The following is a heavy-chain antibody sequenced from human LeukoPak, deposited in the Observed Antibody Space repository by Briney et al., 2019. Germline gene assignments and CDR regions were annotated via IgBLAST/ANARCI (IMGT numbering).Heavy chain of an antibody. Sequence: GGSLRLSCVASGLTFSSYNMNWVRQAPGKGLEWVSFISSSSNYIYYADSVKGRFTISRDNAKNSLYLQMNSLRAEDTAVYYCARDSGGYFDRNHFGYWGQGTLVTVSS. CDR1: GLTFSSYN. CDR3: ARDSGGYFDRNHFGY. J-gene: IGHJ4*02. CDR2: ISSSSNYI. V-gene: IGHV3-21*01. D-gene: IGHD3-9*01.